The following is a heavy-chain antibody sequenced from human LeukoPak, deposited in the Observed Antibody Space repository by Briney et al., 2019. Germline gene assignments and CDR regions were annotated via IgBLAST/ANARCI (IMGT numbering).Heavy chain of an antibody. Sequence: PGGSLRLSCAASGFTFTDYGMHWVRQAPGKGLEWVTFIGDDGRKKYYADSVKGRFTISRDNSKNTLYLQMNSLRTEDTAVYYCAKDKDLNSYGTDYWGQGTLVTVSS. D-gene: IGHD5-18*01. J-gene: IGHJ4*02. CDR2: IGDDGRKK. CDR1: GFTFTDYG. V-gene: IGHV3-30*02. CDR3: AKDKDLNSYGTDY.